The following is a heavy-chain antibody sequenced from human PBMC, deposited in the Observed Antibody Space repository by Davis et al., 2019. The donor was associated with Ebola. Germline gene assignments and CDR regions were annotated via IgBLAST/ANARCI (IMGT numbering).Heavy chain of an antibody. V-gene: IGHV3-21*01. J-gene: IGHJ4*02. D-gene: IGHD5-24*01. CDR3: ASPEMATIRY. CDR2: ISSSSSYI. CDR1: GFTFSSYS. Sequence: GGSLSPSCAASGFTFSSYSMNWVPQAPGKGLEWPSSISSSSSYIYYADSVKGRFTISRDNAKNSLYLQMNSLRAEDTAVYYCASPEMATIRYWGQGTLVTVSS.